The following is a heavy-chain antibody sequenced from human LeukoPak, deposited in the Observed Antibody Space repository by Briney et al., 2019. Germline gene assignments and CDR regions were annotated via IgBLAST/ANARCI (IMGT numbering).Heavy chain of an antibody. CDR3: AKDRTSSPGAY. CDR2: ISGSGGST. V-gene: IGHV3-23*01. Sequence: GGSLRLSCAASGFTFSNSAMSWARQAPGKGLEWVSGISGSGGSTYHAESVKGRFTISRDNSKNTLYLQMNSLRAEDTAVYYCAKDRTSSPGAYWGQGTLVTVSS. D-gene: IGHD6-6*01. CDR1: GFTFSNSA. J-gene: IGHJ4*02.